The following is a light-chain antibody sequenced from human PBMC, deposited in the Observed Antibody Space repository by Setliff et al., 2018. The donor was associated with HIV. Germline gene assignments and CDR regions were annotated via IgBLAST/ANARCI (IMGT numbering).Light chain of an antibody. J-gene: IGLJ1*01. Sequence: QSALTQPASVSGSPGQSITISCTGTSSDVGNYNYVSWYQYYPGKAPKLMISDVTKRPSGVSNRFSGSKSGNTASLTISGLQAEDEADYYCSSYTGSSTLVFGTGTKGTVL. CDR1: SSDVGNYNY. CDR3: SSYTGSSTLV. V-gene: IGLV2-14*03. CDR2: DVT.